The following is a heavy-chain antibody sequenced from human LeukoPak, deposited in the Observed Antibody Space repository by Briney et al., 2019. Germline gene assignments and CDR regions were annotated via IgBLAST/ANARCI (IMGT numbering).Heavy chain of an antibody. CDR2: ISSSSSYI. V-gene: IGHV3-21*01. CDR1: GFTFSSYS. J-gene: IGHJ4*02. CDR3: AKGLEPFVIYLELDY. Sequence: GGSLRLSCAASGFTFSSYSMNWVRQAPGKGLEWVSSISSSSSYIYYADSVKGRFTISRDNSKNTLYLQMNSLRAEDTAVYYCAKGLEPFVIYLELDYWGQGTLVTVSS. D-gene: IGHD1-1*01.